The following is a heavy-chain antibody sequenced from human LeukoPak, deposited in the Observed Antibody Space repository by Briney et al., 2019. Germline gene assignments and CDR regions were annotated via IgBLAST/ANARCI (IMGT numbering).Heavy chain of an antibody. CDR3: AKLRGAYYSYDMDV. Sequence: QPGGSLRLSCAASGFTFSSYAMSWVRQAPGRGLEWVSDISGSGGSTYYADTVKGRFTISRDNPKNTLYLQLNSLRAEDTAVYYCAKLRGAYYSYDMDVWGQGTTVTVSS. CDR2: ISGSGGST. CDR1: GFTFSSYA. D-gene: IGHD1-26*01. V-gene: IGHV3-23*01. J-gene: IGHJ6*02.